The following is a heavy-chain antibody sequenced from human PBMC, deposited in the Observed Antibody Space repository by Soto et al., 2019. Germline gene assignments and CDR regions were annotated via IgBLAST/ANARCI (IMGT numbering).Heavy chain of an antibody. D-gene: IGHD1-20*01. Sequence: GGSLRLSCAASGFTFSSYWMHWVRQAPGKGLVWVSRINSDGSSTSYADSVKGRFTISRDNAKNTLYLQMNSLRAEDTAVYYCARAGYNWNFDYWGQGTLVTVSS. CDR1: GFTFSSYW. CDR2: INSDGSST. J-gene: IGHJ4*02. CDR3: ARAGYNWNFDY. V-gene: IGHV3-74*01.